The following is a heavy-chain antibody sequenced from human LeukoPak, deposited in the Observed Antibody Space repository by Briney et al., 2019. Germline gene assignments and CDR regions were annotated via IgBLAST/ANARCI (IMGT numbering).Heavy chain of an antibody. Sequence: ASVKVSCKASGYTFTSYDINWVRQATGQGLEWMGWMNPNSGNTGYAQKFQGRVTITRNTSISTAYMELRSLRSDDPAVYYCARDRLPYCSRASCYEDNWFDPWGQGALVTVSS. CDR1: GYTFTSYD. V-gene: IGHV1-8*03. D-gene: IGHD2-2*01. J-gene: IGHJ5*02. CDR3: ARDRLPYCSRASCYEDNWFDP. CDR2: MNPNSGNT.